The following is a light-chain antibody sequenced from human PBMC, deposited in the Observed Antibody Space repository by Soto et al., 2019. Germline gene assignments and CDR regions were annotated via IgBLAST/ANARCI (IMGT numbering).Light chain of an antibody. V-gene: IGKV1-5*01. J-gene: IGKJ1*01. CDR3: QQYENYWT. Sequence: DIEMTQSPSTLSSTAGARAPLTCRASQSISSWLAWYQQKPGKPPNLLIYYASNLESGPPSRFSGSGSGTEFTLTISHLQPEDFATYYRQQYENYWTFGQGTKVDIK. CDR2: YAS. CDR1: QSISSW.